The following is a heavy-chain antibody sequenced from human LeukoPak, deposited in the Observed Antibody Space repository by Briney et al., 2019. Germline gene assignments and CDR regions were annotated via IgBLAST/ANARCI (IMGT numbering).Heavy chain of an antibody. J-gene: IGHJ6*02. D-gene: IGHD2-2*01. CDR1: GYTFTSYD. Sequence: ASVKVSCKASGYTFTSYDINWVRQATGQGLEWMGWMNPNSGNTGYAQKFQGRVTMTRNPSISTAYMELSSLRSEDTAVYYCARTYCSSTSCYYYYYGMDVWGQGPTVTVS. V-gene: IGHV1-8*01. CDR2: MNPNSGNT. CDR3: ARTYCSSTSCYYYYYGMDV.